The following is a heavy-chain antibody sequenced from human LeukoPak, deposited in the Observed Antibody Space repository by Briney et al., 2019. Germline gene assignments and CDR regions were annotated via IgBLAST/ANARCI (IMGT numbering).Heavy chain of an antibody. CDR3: TTDLGLTMIRGVTVY. J-gene: IGHJ4*02. CDR1: GFTFSSYA. Sequence: GGSLRLSCAASGFTFSSYAMNWVRLAPGKGLEWVARIKSKGDGETIDNAAPVKGRFTMSRDDSKATLYLQMNSLKAEDTAVYYCTTDLGLTMIRGVTVYWGQGALVTVSS. V-gene: IGHV3-15*01. CDR2: IKSKGDGETI. D-gene: IGHD3-10*01.